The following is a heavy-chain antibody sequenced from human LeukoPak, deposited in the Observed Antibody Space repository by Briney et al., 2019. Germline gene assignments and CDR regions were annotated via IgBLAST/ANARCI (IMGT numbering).Heavy chain of an antibody. CDR3: AGENLTFGGVAGDY. CDR1: GGSISSYY. CDR2: IYTSGST. D-gene: IGHD3-16*01. V-gene: IGHV4-4*07. J-gene: IGHJ4*02. Sequence: SETLSLTCTVSGGSISSYYWSWIRQPAGKGLEWLGRIYTSGSTNYNPSLKSRVTMSVNTAKNQFSLKLTSVTAADPALYYGAGENLTFGGVAGDYWGQGTLVTVSS.